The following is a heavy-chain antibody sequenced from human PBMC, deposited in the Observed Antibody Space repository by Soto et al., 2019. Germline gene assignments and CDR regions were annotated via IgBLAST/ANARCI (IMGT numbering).Heavy chain of an antibody. V-gene: IGHV4-31*03. CDR1: GGSTSSATDY. CDR3: AIRRVTTYSFDN. Sequence: PSETLSLTCTVSGGSTSSATDYWSWIRQHPGKGLEWIGYIFYSGSAYYNPSLKSRATISLDTSKNQFSLNLRSVTAADTAVYFCAIRRVTTYSFDNWGQGTPVTVSS. D-gene: IGHD3-10*01. J-gene: IGHJ4*02. CDR2: IFYSGSA.